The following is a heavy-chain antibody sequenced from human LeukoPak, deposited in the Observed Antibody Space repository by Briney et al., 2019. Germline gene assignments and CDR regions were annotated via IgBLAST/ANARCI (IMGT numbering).Heavy chain of an antibody. V-gene: IGHV3-23*01. J-gene: IGHJ4*02. D-gene: IGHD3/OR15-3a*01. CDR3: AKDGTSYRYFVY. Sequence: PGGSLRLSCAASGFTFSSYWMSWVRQAPGKGLEWVSAISGSGGSTYYADSVKGRFTISRDNSKNTLYLQMNSLRAEDSAVYYCAKDGTSYRYFVYWGQGSLVTVSS. CDR2: ISGSGGST. CDR1: GFTFSSYW.